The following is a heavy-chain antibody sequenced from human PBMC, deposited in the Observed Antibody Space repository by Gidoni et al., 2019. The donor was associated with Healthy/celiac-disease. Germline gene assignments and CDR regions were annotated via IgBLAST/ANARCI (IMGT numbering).Heavy chain of an antibody. CDR2: ISSSSSYI. J-gene: IGHJ4*02. CDR3: AREDSSGWYYFDY. CDR1: GFTFSSYS. D-gene: IGHD6-19*01. Sequence: EVQLVESVGGLVKPGGSLRLSCAASGFTFSSYSMNWVRQAPGKGLEWVSSISSSSSYIYYADSVKGRFTISRDNAKNSLYLQMNSLRAEDTAVYYCAREDSSGWYYFDYWGQGTLVTVSS. V-gene: IGHV3-21*01.